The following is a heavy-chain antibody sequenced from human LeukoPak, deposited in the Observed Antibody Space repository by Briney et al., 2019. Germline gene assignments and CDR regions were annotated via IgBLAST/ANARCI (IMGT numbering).Heavy chain of an antibody. CDR3: ARAGGYDFWSGYPYYFDY. CDR2: INHSGST. CDR1: GGSFSGYY. Sequence: KTSETLSLTCAVYGGSFSGYYWSWIRQPPGKGLEWIGEINHSGSTNYNPSLKSRVTISVDTSKNQFSLKLSSVTAADTAVYYCARAGGYDFWSGYPYYFDYWGQGTLVTVSS. V-gene: IGHV4-34*01. D-gene: IGHD3-3*01. J-gene: IGHJ4*02.